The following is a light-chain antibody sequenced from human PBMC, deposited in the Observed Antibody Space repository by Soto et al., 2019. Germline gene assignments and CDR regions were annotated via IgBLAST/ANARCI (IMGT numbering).Light chain of an antibody. CDR1: SSDVGGYDY. Sequence: QSVLTQPASVSGSPGQSITIFCTGTSSDVGGYDYVSWYQQHPDKAPKLMIYEVTNRPSGVSNRFSGSKSGNTASLTISGLLAEDEADYYCQSYDSSLRGVFGGGTKVTVL. CDR2: EVT. J-gene: IGLJ3*02. CDR3: QSYDSSLRGV. V-gene: IGLV2-14*01.